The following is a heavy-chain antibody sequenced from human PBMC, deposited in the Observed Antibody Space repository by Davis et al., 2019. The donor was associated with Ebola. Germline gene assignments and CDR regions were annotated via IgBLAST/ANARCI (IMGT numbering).Heavy chain of an antibody. CDR3: ARGGETYCGGDCGYGMDV. V-gene: IGHV3-30-3*01. J-gene: IGHJ6*04. CDR2: ISYDGSNK. D-gene: IGHD2-21*02. Sequence: GGSLRLSCAASGFTFSSYAMHWVRQAPGKGLEWVAVISYDGSNKYYADSVKGRFTISRDNSKNTLYLQMNSLRAEDTAVYYCARGGETYCGGDCGYGMDVWGKGTTVTVSS. CDR1: GFTFSSYA.